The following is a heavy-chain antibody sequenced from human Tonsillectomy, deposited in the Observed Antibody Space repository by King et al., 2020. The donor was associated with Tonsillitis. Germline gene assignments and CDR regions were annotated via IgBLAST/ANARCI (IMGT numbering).Heavy chain of an antibody. D-gene: IGHD1-26*01. CDR2: INPSGGRA. V-gene: IGHV1-46*01. Sequence: VQLVESGAEVKKPGASVKVSCKASGYYFTNYHMHWVRQAPGHGLEWMGIINPSGGRASYAQKFQGRVTMTRDTSTSTVYMELSSLRSEDTAVYYCSRVAPGVGVSGTLDYWGQGTLVTVSS. CDR1: GYYFTNYH. CDR3: SRVAPGVGVSGTLDY. J-gene: IGHJ4*02.